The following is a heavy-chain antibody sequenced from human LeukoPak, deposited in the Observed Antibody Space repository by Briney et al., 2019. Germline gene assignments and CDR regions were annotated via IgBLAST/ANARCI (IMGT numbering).Heavy chain of an antibody. CDR1: GGSISSYY. Sequence: PSQTLSLTCTLSGGSISSYYRGWIRHPPGKGLEWIGYIYYSGSTNYNPSLKSRVTISVDTSKNQFSLKLSSVTAADTAVYYCARGSPVGDYWGQGTLVTVSS. D-gene: IGHD3-10*01. J-gene: IGHJ4*02. CDR2: IYYSGST. V-gene: IGHV4-59*01. CDR3: ARGSPVGDY.